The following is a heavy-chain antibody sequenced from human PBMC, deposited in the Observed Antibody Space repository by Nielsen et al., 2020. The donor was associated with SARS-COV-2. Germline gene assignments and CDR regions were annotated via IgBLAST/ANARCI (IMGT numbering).Heavy chain of an antibody. CDR2: IKTNGGIT. J-gene: IGHJ4*02. V-gene: IGHV3-23*01. D-gene: IGHD3-10*01. Sequence: GGSLRLSCAASGFTFSDYAMAWVRQAPGKGLEWVSVIKTNGGITYYADSVKGRFTISRDNSKNILYLQMNNLRAEDTAVYYCVKDGAYYGVRGVVHFGYGGRGNLVTVSS. CDR1: GFTFSDYA. CDR3: VKDGAYYGVRGVVHFGY.